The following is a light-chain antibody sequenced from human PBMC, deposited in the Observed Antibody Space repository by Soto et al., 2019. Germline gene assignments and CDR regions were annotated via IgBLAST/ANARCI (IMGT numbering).Light chain of an antibody. CDR1: SSDVGGYNY. CDR3: SSYTSSSTRV. J-gene: IGLJ3*02. Sequence: QSALTQPASVSGSPGQSITISCTGTSSDVGGYNYVSWYQQHPGKAPKLMIYEVSNRPSGVSNRFSGSTSGNTDSLTISGLQAEDEADYYCSSYTSSSTRVFGEGTKLT. CDR2: EVS. V-gene: IGLV2-14*01.